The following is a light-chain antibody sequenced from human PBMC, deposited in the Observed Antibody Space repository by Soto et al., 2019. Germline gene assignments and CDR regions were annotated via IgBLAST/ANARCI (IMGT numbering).Light chain of an antibody. CDR3: QQANSRPYT. Sequence: DIQMTQSPSSVSASVGDRITITCRASQDISSWLAWYQQKPGKAPQILISAASTLRSGVPSRFSGSGSGTDFTLTISSLQPEDFAIYFCQQANSRPYTFGQGTRVEIK. V-gene: IGKV1-12*01. CDR1: QDISSW. J-gene: IGKJ2*01. CDR2: AAS.